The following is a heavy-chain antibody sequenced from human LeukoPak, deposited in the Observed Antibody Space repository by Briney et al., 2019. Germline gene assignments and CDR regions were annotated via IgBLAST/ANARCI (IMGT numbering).Heavy chain of an antibody. D-gene: IGHD3-9*01. CDR3: TTDRGKKLRYLHYYYYYMDD. CDR1: GFTFSNAW. J-gene: IGHJ6*03. CDR2: IKSKTDGGTT. V-gene: IGHV3-15*01. Sequence: PGGSLRLSCAASGFTFSNAWMSWVRQAPGKGLEWVGRIKSKTDGGTTDYAAPVKGRFTISRDDSKNTLYLQMNSLKTEDTAVYYCTTDRGKKLRYLHYYYYYMDDWGKGTTVTVSS.